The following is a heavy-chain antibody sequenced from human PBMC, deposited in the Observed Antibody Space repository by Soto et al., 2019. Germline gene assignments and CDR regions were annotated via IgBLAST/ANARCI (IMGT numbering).Heavy chain of an antibody. CDR2: INPNSGGT. CDR3: ARDQISVGYYGPEQIRDPPVDY. J-gene: IGHJ4*02. Sequence: ASVKVSCKASGYTFTGYYMHWVRQAPGQGLEWMGWINPNSGGTNYAQKFQGRVTMTRDTSISTAYMELSRLRSDDTAVYYCARDQISVGYYGPEQIRDPPVDYWGQGTLVTVSS. CDR1: GYTFTGYY. D-gene: IGHD3-10*01. V-gene: IGHV1-2*02.